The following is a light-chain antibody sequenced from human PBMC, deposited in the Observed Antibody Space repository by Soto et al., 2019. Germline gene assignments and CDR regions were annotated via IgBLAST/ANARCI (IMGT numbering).Light chain of an antibody. J-gene: IGLJ2*01. Sequence: QPVLTQSPSASASLGVSVKLTCTLSSGHSSYAIAWHQQQPEKGPRYLMKLNSDGSHNKGDGIPDRFSGSSSGAERYLTISSLQSEDEADYYCQTWDTGIVVFGGGTKLTVL. V-gene: IGLV4-69*01. CDR3: QTWDTGIVV. CDR1: SGHSSYA. CDR2: LNSDGSH.